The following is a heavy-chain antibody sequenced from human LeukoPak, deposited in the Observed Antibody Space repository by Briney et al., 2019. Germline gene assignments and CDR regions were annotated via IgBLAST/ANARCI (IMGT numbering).Heavy chain of an antibody. CDR3: AKEIAAAPYYFDY. CDR2: INWNGGST. CDR1: GPSFISYN. D-gene: IGHD6-13*01. V-gene: IGHV3-20*04. J-gene: IGHJ4*02. Sequence: GGSLRLSCVASGPSFISYNMYWVRQAPGKGLEWVSGINWNGGSTGYADSVKGRFTISRDNAKNSLYLQMNSLRAEDTALYYCAKEIAAAPYYFDYWGQGTLVTVSS.